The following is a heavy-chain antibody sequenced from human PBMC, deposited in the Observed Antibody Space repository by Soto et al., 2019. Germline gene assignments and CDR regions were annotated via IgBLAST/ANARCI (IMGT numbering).Heavy chain of an antibody. Sequence: ASVKVSCKTSGYSFSSIGISWVRQAPGQGLEWMGWISSHKDNRYYAQRLQGRVTMTTDTSTSTAYMELRSLRSDDTAVYFCARDLDGSGSYYSNYWGQGTMVTVSS. CDR2: ISSHKDNR. D-gene: IGHD3-10*01. CDR1: GYSFSSIG. CDR3: ARDLDGSGSYYSNY. V-gene: IGHV1-18*01. J-gene: IGHJ4*02.